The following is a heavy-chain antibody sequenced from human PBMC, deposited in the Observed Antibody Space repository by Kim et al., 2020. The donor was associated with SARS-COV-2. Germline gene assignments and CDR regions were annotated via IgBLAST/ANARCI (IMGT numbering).Heavy chain of an antibody. V-gene: IGHV3-48*02. D-gene: IGHD2-2*01. Sequence: GGSLRLSCAASGFTFSSYSMNWVRQAPGKGLEWVSYISSSSSTIYYADSVKGRFTISRDNAKNSLYLQMNSLRDEDTAVYYCASELGYCSSTSCYLAVTTRVRPDYWGQGTLVTVSS. CDR2: ISSSSSTI. CDR1: GFTFSSYS. J-gene: IGHJ4*02. CDR3: ASELGYCSSTSCYLAVTTRVRPDY.